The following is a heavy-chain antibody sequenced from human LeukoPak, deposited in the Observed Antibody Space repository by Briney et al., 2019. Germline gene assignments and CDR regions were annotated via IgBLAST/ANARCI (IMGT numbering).Heavy chain of an antibody. V-gene: IGHV1-8*01. CDR3: ARERGHKYYYDSSGYYYDYDY. CDR2: MNPNSGNT. D-gene: IGHD3-22*01. Sequence: ASVRVSCKASGYTFTSYDINWVRQATGQGLEWMGWMNPNSGNTGYVQKFQGRVTMTRNTSISTAYMELSSLRSEDTAVYYCARERGHKYYYDSSGYYYDYDYWGQGTLVTVSS. CDR1: GYTFTSYD. J-gene: IGHJ4*02.